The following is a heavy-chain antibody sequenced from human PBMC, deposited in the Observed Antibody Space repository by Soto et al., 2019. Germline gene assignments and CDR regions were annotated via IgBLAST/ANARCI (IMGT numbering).Heavy chain of an antibody. Sequence: ARGKGLVWVAHSNGVGCRPGYANTVKGRYTISRETAKNTMYLQMNSVRAEDAAVYYCVREYDDVTAYHQPDAFDIWVQGTMGTVSS. V-gene: IGHV3-74*01. CDR2: SNGVGCRP. J-gene: IGHJ3*02. CDR3: VREYDDVTAYHQPDAFDI. D-gene: IGHD3-16*01.